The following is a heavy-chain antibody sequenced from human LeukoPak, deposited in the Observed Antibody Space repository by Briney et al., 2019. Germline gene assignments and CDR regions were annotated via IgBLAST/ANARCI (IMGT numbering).Heavy chain of an antibody. Sequence: GGSLRLSCAASGFMFSSYEMNWVRQAPGKGLEWVSYISTSGSGTYYADSVKGRFTISRDNAKNSLYLQMNSLRAEDTAVYYCALRFDYWGQGTLVTVSS. V-gene: IGHV3-48*03. J-gene: IGHJ4*02. CDR1: GFMFSSYE. CDR3: ALRFDY. CDR2: ISTSGSGT.